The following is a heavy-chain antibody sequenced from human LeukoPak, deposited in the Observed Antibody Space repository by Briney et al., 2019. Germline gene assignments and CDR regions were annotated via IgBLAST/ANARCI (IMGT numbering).Heavy chain of an antibody. V-gene: IGHV3-74*01. J-gene: IGHJ5*02. CDR2: SNSDGRSP. CDR1: GFPFSSYR. Sequence: QPGGSLTLSCAASGFPFSSYRMYWVRPAPGKGLVWVSRSNSDGRSPTYADSVKGRFTISRDNATNTLYVQMNSLRDEDTAVYFCARGQAGTSWFDTWGQGTLVTVSS. CDR3: ARGQAGTSWFDT. D-gene: IGHD1-14*01.